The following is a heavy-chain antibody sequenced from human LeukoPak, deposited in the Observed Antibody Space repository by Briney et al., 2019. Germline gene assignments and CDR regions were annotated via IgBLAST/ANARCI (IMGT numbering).Heavy chain of an antibody. CDR3: ARDRSYSGSYSSMDWLDP. D-gene: IGHD3-10*01. Sequence: SETLSLTCTVSGGSIISYYWSWIRQPAGKGPEWLGRIYNNETTDFNPSLKSRISMSVDTSKNQVSLKMTSVTAADTAVYYCARDRSYSGSYSSMDWLDPWGQGTLVIVSS. J-gene: IGHJ5*02. CDR1: GGSIISYY. V-gene: IGHV4-4*07. CDR2: IYNNETT.